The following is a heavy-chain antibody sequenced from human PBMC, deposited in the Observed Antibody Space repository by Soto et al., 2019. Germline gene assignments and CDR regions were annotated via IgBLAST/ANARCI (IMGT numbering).Heavy chain of an antibody. CDR1: GFNFNNFG. CDR3: ATEQYSHYGLDV. D-gene: IGHD4-4*01. Sequence: GGSLRLSCAASGFNFNNFGMNWFRQAPGKGLEWVSSIRTSSTYIYYAESVKGRFTISRDNAKDTLYLQMNSLRAEDTAVYYCATEQYSHYGLDVWGQGTTVTVYS. V-gene: IGHV3-21*01. J-gene: IGHJ6*02. CDR2: IRTSSTYI.